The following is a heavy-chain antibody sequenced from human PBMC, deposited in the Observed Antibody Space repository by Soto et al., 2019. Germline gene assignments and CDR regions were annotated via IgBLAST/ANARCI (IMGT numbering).Heavy chain of an antibody. CDR2: IYYSGGTV. CDR1: GDPISGFY. Sequence: PAETLSRTCTVSGDPISGFYWGWIRQPPGKGLQWIGSIYYSGGTVYYNPSLKSRVSISIDMSKNQFSLKLSFVTAADTAVYFCARGGKAGTYYYDSSAYYFDYWGPGSLVTVSS. D-gene: IGHD3-22*01. CDR3: ARGGKAGTYYYDSSAYYFDY. V-gene: IGHV4-59*01. J-gene: IGHJ4*02.